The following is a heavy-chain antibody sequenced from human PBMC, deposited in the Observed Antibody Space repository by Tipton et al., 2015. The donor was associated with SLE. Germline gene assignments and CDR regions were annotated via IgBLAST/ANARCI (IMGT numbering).Heavy chain of an antibody. D-gene: IGHD3-16*01. J-gene: IGHJ4*02. Sequence: SLRLSCAASGFTFSSYAMSWVRQAPGKGLEWVSTISGSGGSTYYTDSVMGRFTISRDNSKNMLYLQMNSLRAEDTAVYYCPMITCGGVIDYWGQGTLVTVSS. CDR2: ISGSGGST. V-gene: IGHV3-23*01. CDR3: PMITCGGVIDY. CDR1: GFTFSSYA.